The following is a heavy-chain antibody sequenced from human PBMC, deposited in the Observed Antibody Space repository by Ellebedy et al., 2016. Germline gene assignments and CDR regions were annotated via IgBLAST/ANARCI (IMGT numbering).Heavy chain of an antibody. CDR2: TSPDGST. Sequence: GGSLRLSCAATGLTVSSAYISWFRQTPGRGPEWVAMTSPDGSTHYPDSVRGRFTMSRDNSKNTLYLQMNSLTAEDTAVYFCANSGYGYAWGHWGQGTLVTVSS. CDR3: ANSGYGYAWGH. J-gene: IGHJ4*02. CDR1: GLTVSSAY. D-gene: IGHD5-18*01. V-gene: IGHV3-53*01.